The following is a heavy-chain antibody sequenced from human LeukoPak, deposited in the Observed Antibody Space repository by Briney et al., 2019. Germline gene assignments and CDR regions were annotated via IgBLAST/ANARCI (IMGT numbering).Heavy chain of an antibody. Sequence: GGSLRLSCAASGFTFDDYTMHWVRQAPGKGLEWVSLISWDGSSTYYADSVKGRFTISRDNSKNSLYLQMNSLRTEDTALYYCAKDIRRFGVGRVVAGGFDYWGQGTLVTVSS. CDR3: AKDIRRFGVGRVVAGGFDY. D-gene: IGHD3-10*01. J-gene: IGHJ4*02. V-gene: IGHV3-43*01. CDR2: ISWDGSST. CDR1: GFTFDDYT.